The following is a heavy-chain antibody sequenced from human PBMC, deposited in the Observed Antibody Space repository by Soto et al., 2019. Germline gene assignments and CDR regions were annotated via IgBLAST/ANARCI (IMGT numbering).Heavy chain of an antibody. V-gene: IGHV4-31*03. CDR2: IHHSGST. J-gene: IGHJ2*01. D-gene: IGHD6-19*01. Sequence: QVQLQESGPGLVKPSQTLSLTCTVSGGSISSGGYYWSWIRQHPGKGLEWIGYIHHSGSTYYNPSLKSGLTIYVDTSKNEFSLKLSSVNAADTALSYCARDPPQCSWHFDLWGRGTLVTVSS. CDR3: ARDPPQCSWHFDL. CDR1: GGSISSGGYY.